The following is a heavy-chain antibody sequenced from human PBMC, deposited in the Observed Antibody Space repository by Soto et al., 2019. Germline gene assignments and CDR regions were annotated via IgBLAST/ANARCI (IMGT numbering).Heavy chain of an antibody. CDR2: INPHGGST. D-gene: IGHD1-26*01. Sequence: GASVKVSCKAPRDTFTSYYINWVRQAPGQGLEWMGVINPHGGSTAYAQKVKCRVTLTRDTCASTVYMEVSSLTSEDTAMYYCARSSGGNFGIIIEGTNWFAPWGQGTLVTVSS. CDR3: ARSSGGNFGIIIEGTNWFAP. J-gene: IGHJ5*02. CDR1: RDTFTSYY. V-gene: IGHV1-46*01.